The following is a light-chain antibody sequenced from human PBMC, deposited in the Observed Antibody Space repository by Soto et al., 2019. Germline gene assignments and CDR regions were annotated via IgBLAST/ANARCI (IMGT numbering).Light chain of an antibody. CDR3: QQYATSPRT. CDR2: GAS. J-gene: IGKJ1*01. CDR1: QTISSTY. V-gene: IGKV3-20*01. Sequence: EIVLTQSPGTLSLSPGEGATLSCRASQTISSTYLAWYQQKPGQAPRLVIHGASSRATGIPDRFSGSGSGTDFTLTISRLEPEDLAVYYCQQYATSPRTFGQGTKVEIK.